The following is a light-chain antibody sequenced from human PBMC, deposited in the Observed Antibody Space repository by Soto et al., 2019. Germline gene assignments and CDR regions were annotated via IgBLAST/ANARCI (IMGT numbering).Light chain of an antibody. CDR1: QRISNH. J-gene: IGKJ1*01. CDR3: QQYYSIPPT. V-gene: IGKV1-39*01. Sequence: DIQMTQSPSSLSASVEDRVIITCRESQRISNHLNWYQQKPGKAPKLLIFAASRLQSRVPSRFSGSRSGPDFTIAISTLQSEDSATHYCQQYYSIPPTFGQGTKVDIK. CDR2: AAS.